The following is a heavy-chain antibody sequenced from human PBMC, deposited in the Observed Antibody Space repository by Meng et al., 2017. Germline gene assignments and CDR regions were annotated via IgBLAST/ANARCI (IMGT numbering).Heavy chain of an antibody. CDR1: GGSISSSNW. D-gene: IGHD2-15*01. Sequence: VQVQGRGPGLVNPSGPLPLPCGGSGGSISSSNWWSWVRQPPGKGLEWIGEIYHSGSTNYNPSLKSRVTISVDKSKNQFSLKLSSVTAADTAVYYCARVVAATTLFLDYWGQGTLVTVSS. CDR3: ARVVAATTLFLDY. J-gene: IGHJ4*02. CDR2: IYHSGST. V-gene: IGHV4-4*02.